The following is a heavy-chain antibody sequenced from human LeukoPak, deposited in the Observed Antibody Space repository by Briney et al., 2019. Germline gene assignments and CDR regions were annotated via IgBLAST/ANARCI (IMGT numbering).Heavy chain of an antibody. CDR3: ARDSSAVDTAMVRGWFDP. CDR1: GGSISSYY. CDR2: IYYSGST. V-gene: IGHV4-59*01. J-gene: IGHJ5*02. D-gene: IGHD5-18*01. Sequence: ASETLSLTXTVSGGSISSYYWSWIRQPPGKGLEWIGYIYYSGSTNYNPSLKSRVTISVDTSKNQFSLKLSSVTAADTAVYYCARDSSAVDTAMVRGWFDPWGQATLVTVSS.